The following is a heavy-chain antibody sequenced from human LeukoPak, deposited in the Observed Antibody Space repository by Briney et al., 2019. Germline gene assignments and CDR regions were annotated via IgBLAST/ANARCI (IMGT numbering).Heavy chain of an antibody. CDR3: ARRVDTAMVTSWFDP. V-gene: IGHV5-51*01. CDR2: IYPGDSDT. CDR1: GYSFTSYW. Sequence: GESLKISCKGSGYSFTSYWIGWVRQMPGKGLEWMGIIYPGDSDTRYSPSFQGQVTISADKSISTAYLQWSSLKASDTAMYYCARRVDTAMVTSWFDPWGQGTLVTVSS. D-gene: IGHD5-18*01. J-gene: IGHJ5*02.